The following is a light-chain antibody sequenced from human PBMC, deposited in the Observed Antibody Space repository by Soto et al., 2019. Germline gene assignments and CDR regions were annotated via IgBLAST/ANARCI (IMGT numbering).Light chain of an antibody. J-gene: IGKJ5*01. CDR1: QSVSSY. Sequence: EILLTQSPSTLSLSPGERATLSCRASQSVSSYLAWYQPKPGQAPRLLIFDASNRATGIPARFSGSGSGTDFTFTISNLEPEDFAVYYCQQRSNWSFGQGTRLEIK. CDR2: DAS. V-gene: IGKV3-11*01. CDR3: QQRSNWS.